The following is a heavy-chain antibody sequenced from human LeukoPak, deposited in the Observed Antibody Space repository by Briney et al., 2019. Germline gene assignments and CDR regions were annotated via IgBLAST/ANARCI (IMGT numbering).Heavy chain of an antibody. J-gene: IGHJ4*02. CDR3: ARARIAVAGTDFDY. Sequence: SETLSLTCTVSGDSISGYYWSWIRQPPGKGLEYIGYVYYTGTTIYNPSLKSRVTISVDTSKNQFSLKLSSVTAADTAVYYCARARIAVAGTDFDYWGQGTLVTVSS. D-gene: IGHD6-19*01. CDR1: GDSISGYY. V-gene: IGHV4-59*01. CDR2: VYYTGTT.